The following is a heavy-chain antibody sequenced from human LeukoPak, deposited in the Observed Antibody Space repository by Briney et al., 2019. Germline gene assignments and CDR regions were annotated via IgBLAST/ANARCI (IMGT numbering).Heavy chain of an antibody. CDR3: ARKETVTKGGRFDP. J-gene: IGHJ5*02. V-gene: IGHV4-30-2*01. CDR1: GGSISSGGYS. D-gene: IGHD4-17*01. Sequence: SQTLSLTCAVPGGSISSGGYSWSWIRQPPGKGLESIRYIYHSGSTYYNPSLKSRVTISVDRSKNQFSLKLSSVTAADTAVYYCARKETVTKGGRFDPWGQGTLVTVSS. CDR2: IYHSGST.